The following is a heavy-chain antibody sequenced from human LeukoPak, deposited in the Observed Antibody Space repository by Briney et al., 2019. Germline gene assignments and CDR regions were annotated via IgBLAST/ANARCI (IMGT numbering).Heavy chain of an antibody. J-gene: IGHJ5*02. Sequence: GRSLRLSCAASGFTFSSYGMHWVRQAPGKGLEWVAVISYDGSNKYYADSVKGRFTISRDTSKNTLYLQMNSLRAEDTAVYYCAKGRYSGSYYNWFDPWGQGTLVTVSS. CDR2: ISYDGSNK. D-gene: IGHD1-26*01. V-gene: IGHV3-30*18. CDR1: GFTFSSYG. CDR3: AKGRYSGSYYNWFDP.